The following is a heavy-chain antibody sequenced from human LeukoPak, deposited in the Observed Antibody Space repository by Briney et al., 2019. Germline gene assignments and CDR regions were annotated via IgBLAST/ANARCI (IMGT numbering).Heavy chain of an antibody. CDR1: GFTFSSYA. Sequence: PGGSLRLSCAASGFTFSSYAMHWVRRAPGTGLEWLAAISDDGNNNSYADSVKGRFTISRDNAKNSLYLQMNSLRAEDTAVYYCARDPTVHYDFWSGYGYWFDPWGQGTLVTVSS. J-gene: IGHJ5*02. CDR2: ISDDGNNN. D-gene: IGHD3-3*01. V-gene: IGHV3-30-3*01. CDR3: ARDPTVHYDFWSGYGYWFDP.